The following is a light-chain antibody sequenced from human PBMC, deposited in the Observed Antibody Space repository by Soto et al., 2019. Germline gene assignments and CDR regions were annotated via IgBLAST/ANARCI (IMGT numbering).Light chain of an antibody. CDR1: RSNIGSNT. CDR2: SNN. J-gene: IGLJ1*01. Sequence: QSALTQPPSTSGTPGQRVTISCSGSRSNIGSNTVTWYQQLPGTAPKLLIYSNNQRPSGVPDRFSGSKSGTSASLAISGLQSEDEADYYCAAWDDSLNGSYVFGTGTKVT. V-gene: IGLV1-44*01. CDR3: AAWDDSLNGSYV.